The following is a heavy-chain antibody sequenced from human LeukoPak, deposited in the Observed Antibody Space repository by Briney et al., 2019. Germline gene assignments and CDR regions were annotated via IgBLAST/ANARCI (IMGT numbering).Heavy chain of an antibody. CDR2: ISYDGSNK. CDR1: GFTFSSYG. D-gene: IGHD1-14*01. J-gene: IGHJ4*02. Sequence: PGGSLRLSCAASGFTFSSYGMHWVRQAPGKGLEWVAVISYDGSNKYYADSVKGRFTISRDNAKNSLFLQMNSLRNEDTAVYYCVRDAVTAYWGQGTLVTVSS. CDR3: VRDAVTAY. V-gene: IGHV3-30*03.